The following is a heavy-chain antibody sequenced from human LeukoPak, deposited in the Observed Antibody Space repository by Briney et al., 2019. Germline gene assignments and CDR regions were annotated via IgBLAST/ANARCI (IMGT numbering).Heavy chain of an antibody. CDR3: ARACSGGICYSDNWLDP. J-gene: IGHJ5*02. CDR1: GYTFTDYY. D-gene: IGHD2-15*01. CDR2: INPNSGGT. Sequence: ASVKVSCKASGYTFTDYYMHWVRQAPGQGLEWMGRINPNSGGTNYAQKFQGRVTMTRDTSITTAYMELSSLKSDDTAVYYCARACSGGICYSDNWLDPWGQGTLVTVSS. V-gene: IGHV1-2*06.